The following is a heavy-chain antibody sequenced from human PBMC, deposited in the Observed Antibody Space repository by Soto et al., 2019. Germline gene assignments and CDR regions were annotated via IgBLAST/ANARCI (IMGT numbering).Heavy chain of an antibody. D-gene: IGHD3-10*01. Sequence: GGSLRLSCVASGLTFGSRAMSWVRQSPGEGLEWVSYISSSGSTIYYADSVKGRFTISRDNAKNSLYLQMNSLRAEDTAVYYCARSITMVRGHYYFDYWGQGTLVTVSS. CDR3: ARSITMVRGHYYFDY. CDR1: GLTFGSRA. J-gene: IGHJ4*02. V-gene: IGHV3-48*03. CDR2: ISSSGSTI.